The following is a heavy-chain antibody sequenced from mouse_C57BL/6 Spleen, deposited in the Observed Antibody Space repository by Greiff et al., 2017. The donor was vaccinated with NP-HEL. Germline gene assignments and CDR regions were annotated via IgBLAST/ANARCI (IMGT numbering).Heavy chain of an antibody. CDR2: IYPRDGST. Sequence: QVHVKQSGPELVKPGASVKLSCKASGYTFTSYDINWVKQRPGKGLEWIGWIYPRDGSTKYNEKFKGKATLTVDTSSSTAYMELHSLTSEDSAVYFCARSTAQATYYLDYWGQGTTLTVSS. J-gene: IGHJ2*01. CDR3: ARSTAQATYYLDY. CDR1: GYTFTSYD. V-gene: IGHV1-85*01. D-gene: IGHD3-2*02.